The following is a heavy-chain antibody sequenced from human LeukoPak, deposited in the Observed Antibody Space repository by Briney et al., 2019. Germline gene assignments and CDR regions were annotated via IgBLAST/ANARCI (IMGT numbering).Heavy chain of an antibody. V-gene: IGHV3-11*01. D-gene: IGHD3-16*02. CDR3: ARVNVGDLSALDY. CDR1: GFTFSDYY. CDR2: ISSSGSTI. Sequence: GGSLRLSCAASGFTFSDYYMSWIRQAPGKGLEWVTYISSSGSTIYYADSVKGRFTISRDNAKNSLYLQMNSLRAEDTAVYYCARVNVGDLSALDYWGQGTLVTVSS. J-gene: IGHJ4*02.